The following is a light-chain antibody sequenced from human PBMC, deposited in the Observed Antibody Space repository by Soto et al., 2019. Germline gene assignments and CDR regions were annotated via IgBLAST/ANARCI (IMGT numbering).Light chain of an antibody. CDR1: QSISSW. V-gene: IGKV1-5*03. CDR3: QHYNSYSEA. CDR2: KAS. J-gene: IGKJ1*01. Sequence: DIQMTQSPSTLSASVGDRVTITCRASQSISSWLAWYHQKPVKAPKLLIYKASTLKSGVPSRFSGSGSGTEFTLTISSLQPDDFATYYCQHYNSYSEAFGQGTKVDI.